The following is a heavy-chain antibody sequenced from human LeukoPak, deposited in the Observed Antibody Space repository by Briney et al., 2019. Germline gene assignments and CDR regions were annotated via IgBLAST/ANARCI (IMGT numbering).Heavy chain of an antibody. CDR3: ASGRQELAHYGMDV. CDR1: GGSISSYY. Sequence: SETLSLTCTVSGGSISSYYWSWIRQPPGKGLEWIGYIYYSGSTNYNPSLKSRVTISVDTSKNQFSLKLSSVTAADTAVYYCASGRQELAHYGMDVWGQGTTVTVSS. J-gene: IGHJ6*02. CDR2: IYYSGST. V-gene: IGHV4-59*01. D-gene: IGHD6-13*01.